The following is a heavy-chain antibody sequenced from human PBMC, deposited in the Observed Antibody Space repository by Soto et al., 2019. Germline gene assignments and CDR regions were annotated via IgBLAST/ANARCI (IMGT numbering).Heavy chain of an antibody. CDR2: ISGYNGNT. J-gene: IGHJ4*02. D-gene: IGHD4-17*01. Sequence: QGHLVQSGAEVKKPGASVTVSCKASGYTFTNYGISWVRQAPGQGLEWMGWISGYNGNTKYAPKFQGRVTLTSDTTXXTSYRTLRRSRSDATAVYYCARDMGVNDHGDYVDYWGQGTLVTVSS. CDR1: GYTFTNYG. CDR3: ARDMGVNDHGDYVDY. V-gene: IGHV1-18*01.